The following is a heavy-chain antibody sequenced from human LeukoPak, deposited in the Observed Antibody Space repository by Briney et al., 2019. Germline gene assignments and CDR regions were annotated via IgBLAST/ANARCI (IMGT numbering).Heavy chain of an antibody. CDR1: GFTFSSYA. CDR3: ARDGARPYSSSQADSY. Sequence: GGSLRLSCAASGFTFSSYAMHWVRQAPGKGLEWVAVISYDGSNKYYADSVKGRFTISRDNSKNTLYLQMNSLRAEDTAVYYCARDGARPYSSSQADSYWGQGTLVTVSS. J-gene: IGHJ4*02. CDR2: ISYDGSNK. D-gene: IGHD6-6*01. V-gene: IGHV3-30*04.